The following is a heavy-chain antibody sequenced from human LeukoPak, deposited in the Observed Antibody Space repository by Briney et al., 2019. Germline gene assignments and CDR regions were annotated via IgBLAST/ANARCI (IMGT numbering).Heavy chain of an antibody. D-gene: IGHD3-9*01. V-gene: IGHV1-18*01. J-gene: IGHJ4*02. Sequence: ASVKVSCKASGYTFTNYGISWVRQAPGQGLEWMGWISADNGNTYYTQNFQGRVSMTTDTSTSTAYMEVRSLRSDDTAVFYCARVDILTGNYFFDSWGQGTLVTVSS. CDR2: ISADNGNT. CDR3: ARVDILTGNYFFDS. CDR1: GYTFTNYG.